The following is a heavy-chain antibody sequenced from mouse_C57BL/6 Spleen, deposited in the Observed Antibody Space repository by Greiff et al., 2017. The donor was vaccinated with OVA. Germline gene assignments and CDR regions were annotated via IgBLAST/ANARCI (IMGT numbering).Heavy chain of an antibody. V-gene: IGHV1-15*01. CDR1: GYTFTDYE. D-gene: IGHD1-1*01. Sequence: QVQLQQSGAELVRPGASVTLSCKASGYTFTDYEMHWVKQTPVHGLEWIGAIDPETGGTAYNQKFKGKAILTADKSSSTAYMELRSLTSEDSAVYYCTRPFYDGYYFDYWGQGTTLTVSS. J-gene: IGHJ2*01. CDR3: TRPFYDGYYFDY. CDR2: IDPETGGT.